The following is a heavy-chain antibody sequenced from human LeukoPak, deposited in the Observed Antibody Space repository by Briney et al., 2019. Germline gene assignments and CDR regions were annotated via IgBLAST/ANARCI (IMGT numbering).Heavy chain of an antibody. CDR3: ARPGLAIDY. CDR2: LYYSGST. V-gene: IGHV4-39*01. J-gene: IGHJ4*02. D-gene: IGHD6-19*01. Sequence: SETLSLTCTVSGGSISSSSYYWGWIRQPPGKGLEWIGSLYYSGSTYYTPSLKSRVTISVDTSKNQFSLKLSSVTAADTAVYYCARPGLAIDYWGQGTLVTVSS. CDR1: GGSISSSSYY.